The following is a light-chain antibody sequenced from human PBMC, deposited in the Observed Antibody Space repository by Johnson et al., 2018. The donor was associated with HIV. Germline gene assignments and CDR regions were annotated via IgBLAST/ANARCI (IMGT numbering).Light chain of an antibody. J-gene: IGLJ1*01. Sequence: QSVLTQPPSVSAAPGQKVTISCSGSSFNIGNNYVSWYQQLPGTAPKLIIYDNNKRPSGIPDRFSGSKSGPSATLRITGLQTGDEADYYCGTWDSSLSAGVFGTGTNVTVL. CDR3: GTWDSSLSAGV. V-gene: IGLV1-51*01. CDR2: DNN. CDR1: SFNIGNNY.